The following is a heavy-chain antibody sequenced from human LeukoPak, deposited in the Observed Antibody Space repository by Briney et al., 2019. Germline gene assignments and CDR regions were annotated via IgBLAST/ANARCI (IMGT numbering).Heavy chain of an antibody. J-gene: IGHJ5*02. V-gene: IGHV4-34*01. CDR1: GGSFSGYY. CDR3: ARSYVLRFLEWSQSEYNWFDP. D-gene: IGHD3-3*01. Sequence: SETLSLTCAVYGGSFSGYYWSWIRQPPGKGLEWIGEINHSGSTNYNPSLKSRVTISVDTSKNQFSLKLSSVTAADTAVYYCARSYVLRFLEWSQSEYNWFDPWGQGTLVTVSS. CDR2: INHSGST.